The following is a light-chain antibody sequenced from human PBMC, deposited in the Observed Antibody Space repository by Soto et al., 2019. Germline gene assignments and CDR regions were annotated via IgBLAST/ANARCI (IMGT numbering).Light chain of an antibody. J-gene: IGKJ1*01. CDR1: QGISSY. Sequence: DLQLTQSPSFLSASVGDRVTITCRASQGISSYLAWYQQKPGKAPKLLIYDASTLQSGVPSRFSGSGSGTEFTLTIRSVQPEDFATYYCQQLKSCPRTFGQGTKVEIK. V-gene: IGKV1-9*01. CDR3: QQLKSCPRT. CDR2: DAS.